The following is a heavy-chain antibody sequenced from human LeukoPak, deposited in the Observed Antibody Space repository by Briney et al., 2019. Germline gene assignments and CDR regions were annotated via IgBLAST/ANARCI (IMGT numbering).Heavy chain of an antibody. V-gene: IGHV3-64*01. D-gene: IGHD4-23*01. J-gene: IGHJ6*03. Sequence: TGGSLRLSCAASGFTFSSFAMHWVRQAPGKGLEYVSVISGNGGSTYYANSVKGRFTISRDNSKNTLYLQMGSLRAEDMAVYYCARGGPSPGGNTQYYYYYMDVWGKGTTVTVSS. CDR3: ARGGPSPGGNTQYYYYYMDV. CDR2: ISGNGGST. CDR1: GFTFSSFA.